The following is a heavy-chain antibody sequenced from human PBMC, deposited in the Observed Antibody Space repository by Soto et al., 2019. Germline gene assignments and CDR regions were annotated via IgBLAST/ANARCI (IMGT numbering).Heavy chain of an antibody. Sequence: EAAVKVSCKSSGYTFTSYDIHWVRQATGQGLEWMGWMNVNTGYTDSAQRFRGRVTLTKTTSITTAYMELSSLTSEDTAVYYCVRYRDYYYGMDGCGQGTTVTV. V-gene: IGHV1-8*01. CDR2: MNVNTGYT. D-gene: IGHD3-10*01. CDR1: GYTFTSYD. CDR3: VRYRDYYYGMDG. J-gene: IGHJ6*02.